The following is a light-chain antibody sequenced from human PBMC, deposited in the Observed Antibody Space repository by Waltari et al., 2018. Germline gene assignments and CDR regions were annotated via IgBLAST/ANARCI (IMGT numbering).Light chain of an antibody. Sequence: QSALTQPASVSGSPGQSITISCTGTSSDFGAYNFVSWYQKHPGKAPKVMIYDVSNRSSVCLSRFSGSKSGNTTSLTIAGLQAEDEADYYCSSYTTGSTRYVFGSGTKVTVL. CDR2: DVS. J-gene: IGLJ1*01. V-gene: IGLV2-14*03. CDR1: SSDFGAYNF. CDR3: SSYTTGSTRYV.